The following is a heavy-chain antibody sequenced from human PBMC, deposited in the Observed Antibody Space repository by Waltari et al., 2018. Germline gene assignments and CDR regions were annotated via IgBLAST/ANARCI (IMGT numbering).Heavy chain of an antibody. J-gene: IGHJ4*02. CDR3: ARGNGYDNSGYSAYGPYPDY. D-gene: IGHD3-22*01. CDR2: MNPNSGYT. V-gene: IGHV1-8*01. CDR1: GYTFTSFD. Sequence: QVQLVQSGAEVKKPGASVKVSCKASGYTFTSFDINWVRQATGPGIAWLGWMNPNSGYTGYAQKFQGRVTITRNTSISTAYMELSTLRSEDTAVYYCARGNGYDNSGYSAYGPYPDYWGQGTLVTVSS.